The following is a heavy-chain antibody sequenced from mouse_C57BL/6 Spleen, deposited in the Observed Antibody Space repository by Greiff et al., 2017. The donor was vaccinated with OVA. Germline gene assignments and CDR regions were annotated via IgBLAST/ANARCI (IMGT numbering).Heavy chain of an antibody. Sequence: DVMLVESGGGLVKPGGSLKLSCAASGFTFSDYGMHWVRQAPEKGLEWVAYISSGSSTIYYADTVKGRFTISRDNAKNTLFLQMTSLRSEDTAMYYCASPYYGSLYWYFDVWGTGTTVTVSS. V-gene: IGHV5-17*01. D-gene: IGHD1-1*01. CDR2: ISSGSSTI. CDR1: GFTFSDYG. CDR3: ASPYYGSLYWYFDV. J-gene: IGHJ1*03.